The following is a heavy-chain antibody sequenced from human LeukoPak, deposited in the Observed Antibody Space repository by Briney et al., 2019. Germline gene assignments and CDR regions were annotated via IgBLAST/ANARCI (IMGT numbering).Heavy chain of an antibody. D-gene: IGHD3-10*01. Sequence: ASVKVSCKVSGYTLTELSMHWVRQAPGKGLEWMGGFDPEDGETIYAQKFQGRVTMTEDTSTDTAYMELSSLRSEDTAVYYCARAPPDYSGSGSYVGPDYWGQGTLVAVSS. J-gene: IGHJ4*02. CDR2: FDPEDGET. CDR1: GYTLTELS. V-gene: IGHV1-24*01. CDR3: ARAPPDYSGSGSYVGPDY.